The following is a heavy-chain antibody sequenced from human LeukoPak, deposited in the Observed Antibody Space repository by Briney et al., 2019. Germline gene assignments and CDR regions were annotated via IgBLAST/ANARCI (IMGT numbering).Heavy chain of an antibody. CDR3: ARGGYYGSGSYYNRPFDY. J-gene: IGHJ4*02. D-gene: IGHD3-10*01. V-gene: IGHV1-46*01. CDR1: GYTFTSYY. CDR2: INPSGGST. Sequence: ASVEVSCKASGYTFTSYYMHWVRQAPGQGLEWMGIINPSGGSTSYAQKFQGRVTMTRDMSTSTVYMELSSLRSEDTAVYYCARGGYYGSGSYYNRPFDYWGQGTLVTVSS.